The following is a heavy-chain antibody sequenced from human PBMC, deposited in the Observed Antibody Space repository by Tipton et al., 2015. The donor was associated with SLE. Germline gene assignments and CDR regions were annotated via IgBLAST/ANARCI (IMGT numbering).Heavy chain of an antibody. CDR3: ARVLPYYYGSGSSGGAFDS. D-gene: IGHD3-10*01. V-gene: IGHV4-59*01. J-gene: IGHJ3*02. CDR1: GGSISSYY. Sequence: TLSLTCTVSGGSISSYYWSWIRQPPGKGLEWIGYIYYSGSTNYNPSLKSRVTISVDTSKNQFSLKLSSVTAADTAVYYCARVLPYYYGSGSSGGAFDSWGQGALVTDSS. CDR2: IYYSGST.